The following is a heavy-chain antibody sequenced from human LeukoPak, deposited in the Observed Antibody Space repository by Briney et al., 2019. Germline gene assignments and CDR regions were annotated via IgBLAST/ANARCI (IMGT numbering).Heavy chain of an antibody. CDR3: ASGLRSTGSSRLYYYYGMDV. V-gene: IGHV4-4*07. CDR2: IYTSGST. J-gene: IGHJ6*02. CDR1: GGSISSYY. D-gene: IGHD3-10*01. Sequence: TASETLSLTCTVSGGSISSYYWSWIRQPAGKGLEWIGRIYTSGSTNYNPSLKSRVTMSVDTSKNQFSLKLSSVTAADTAVYYCASGLRSTGSSRLYYYYGMDVWGQGTTVTVSS.